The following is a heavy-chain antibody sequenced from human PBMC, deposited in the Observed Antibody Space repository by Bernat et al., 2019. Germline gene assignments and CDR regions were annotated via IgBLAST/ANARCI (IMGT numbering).Heavy chain of an antibody. CDR3: ARGKRGYCSGGSCSKVWFDP. CDR2: ISAYNGNT. J-gene: IGHJ5*02. V-gene: IGHV1-18*01. D-gene: IGHD2-15*01. CDR1: GYTFTSYG. Sequence: QVQLVQSGAEVKKPGASVKVSCKASGYTFTSYGISWVRQAPGQGLEWMGWISAYNGNTNYAQKLQGRVTMTTDTSTSTAYMELRSLRSDDTAVYYCARGKRGYCSGGSCSKVWFDPWGKGTLVTVSS.